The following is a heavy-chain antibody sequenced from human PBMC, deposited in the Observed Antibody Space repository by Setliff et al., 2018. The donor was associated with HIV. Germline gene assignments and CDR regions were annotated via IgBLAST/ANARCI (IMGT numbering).Heavy chain of an antibody. D-gene: IGHD3-9*01. V-gene: IGHV3-21*06. J-gene: IGHJ6*02. CDR2: ISSSGAHI. CDR3: ARGGRLQYFDWPSYAMDV. Sequence: GGSLRLSCAASGFTFSSYAMHWVRQAPGKGLEWVASISSSGAHIFYADSLKGRFTISRDNGKNLLYLQMNSLRAEDTAVYYCARGGRLQYFDWPSYAMDVWGQGTTVTVSS. CDR1: GFTFSSYA.